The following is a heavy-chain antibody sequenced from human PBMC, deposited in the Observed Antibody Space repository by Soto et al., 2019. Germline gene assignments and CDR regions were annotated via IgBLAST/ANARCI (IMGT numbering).Heavy chain of an antibody. CDR1: GFTFSSYA. CDR3: AKEYDSSGYSRVLYYFDY. D-gene: IGHD3-22*01. CDR2: ISGSGGST. J-gene: IGHJ4*02. Sequence: PGGSLRLSCAASGFTFSSYAMSWVRQAPGKGLEWVSAISGSGGSTYYADSVKGRFTISRDNSKNTLYLQMNSLRAEDTAVYYCAKEYDSSGYSRVLYYFDYWGQGTLVTVSS. V-gene: IGHV3-23*01.